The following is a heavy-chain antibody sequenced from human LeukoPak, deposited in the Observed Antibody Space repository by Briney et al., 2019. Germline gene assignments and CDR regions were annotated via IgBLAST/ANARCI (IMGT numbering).Heavy chain of an antibody. CDR2: INSDGSST. CDR1: GFTFSSYW. CDR3: ARDRGWEPVVSWFDP. V-gene: IGHV3-74*01. J-gene: IGHJ5*02. Sequence: GGSLRLSCAASGFTFSSYWMHWVRQAPGKGLVWVSRINSDGSSTSYADSVKGRFTISRDNAKNTLYLQMNSLRAEDTAVYYCARDRGWEPVVSWFDPWGQGTLVTVSS. D-gene: IGHD1-26*01.